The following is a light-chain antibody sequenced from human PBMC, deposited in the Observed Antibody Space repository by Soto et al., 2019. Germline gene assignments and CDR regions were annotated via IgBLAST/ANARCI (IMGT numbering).Light chain of an antibody. CDR2: KNN. CDR3: AAWDDSLSAWV. CDR1: SYNIDKNL. J-gene: IGLJ3*02. Sequence: QSVLTQPPSAYGTPGQTVTISCSGSSYNIDKNLGYWYQQLPGTAPKLLIYKNNQRPSGVPDRFSGSKSATAASLAVSGLRSEDEADYYCAAWDDSLSAWVFGGGTKLTVL. V-gene: IGLV1-47*01.